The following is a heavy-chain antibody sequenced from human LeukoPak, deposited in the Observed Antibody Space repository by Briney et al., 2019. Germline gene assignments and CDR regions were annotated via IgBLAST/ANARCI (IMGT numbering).Heavy chain of an antibody. V-gene: IGHV3-23*01. CDR2: ISGSGGVT. Sequence: GGSLRLSCAAYGFTLSSYVMSWVRQAPGKGLEWVSIISGSGGVTEYADSVKGRFATSRDNSRNTLYLQMNSLRAEDTAVYYCAKGRSIGSHYFDSWGQGTLVTVSS. D-gene: IGHD2-15*01. J-gene: IGHJ4*02. CDR1: GFTLSSYV. CDR3: AKGRSIGSHYFDS.